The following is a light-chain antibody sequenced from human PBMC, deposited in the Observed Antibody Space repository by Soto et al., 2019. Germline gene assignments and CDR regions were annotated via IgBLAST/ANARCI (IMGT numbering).Light chain of an antibody. CDR2: STS. CDR1: ALAVTSAYY. CDR3: LLYYGGAQVL. V-gene: IGLV7-43*01. Sequence: QAVVTQEPSLTVSPGGTVTLTCASRALAVTSAYYTNWLQQKPGQAPRALIYSTSEKHSWTPARFSGSLLGGKAALTLSAAQPEDEADYYCLLYYGGAQVLFGGGTKHTVL. J-gene: IGLJ2*01.